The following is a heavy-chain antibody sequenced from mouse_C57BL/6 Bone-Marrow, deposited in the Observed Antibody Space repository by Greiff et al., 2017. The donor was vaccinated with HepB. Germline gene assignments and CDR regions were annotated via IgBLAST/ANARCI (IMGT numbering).Heavy chain of an antibody. CDR2: INPNNGGT. J-gene: IGHJ2*01. V-gene: IGHV1-26*01. CDR1: GYTFTDYY. CDR3: ARWGFDYFDD. Sequence: EVQLQQSGPELVKPGASVKISCKASGYTFTDYYMNWVKQSHGKSLEWIGDINPNNGGTSYNQKFKGKATLTVDKSSSTAYMELRSLTSEDSAVYDCARWGFDYFDDWGQGTTLTVSS.